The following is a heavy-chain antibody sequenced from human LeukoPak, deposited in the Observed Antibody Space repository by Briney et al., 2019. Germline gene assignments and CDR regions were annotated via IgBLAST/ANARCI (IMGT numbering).Heavy chain of an antibody. CDR2: ISYDGSNK. V-gene: IGHV3-30*04. CDR3: ARDPDGY. Sequence: GGSLRLSCAASGYTFSSYAMHWVRQAPGKGLEWVAVISYDGSNKYYADSVKGRFTISGDNSKNTLYLQMNSLRAEDTAVYYCARDPDGYWGQGTLVTVSS. CDR1: GYTFSSYA. J-gene: IGHJ4*02.